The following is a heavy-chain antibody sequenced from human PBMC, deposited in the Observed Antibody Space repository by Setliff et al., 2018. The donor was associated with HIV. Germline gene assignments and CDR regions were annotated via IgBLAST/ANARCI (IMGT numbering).Heavy chain of an antibody. Sequence: ASVKVSCKASGYTFSNYVMHWVRQAPGQGLEWMGIINPTGGRASYAQKFQGRISITWDSSGNTLFLELGPLRSDDSATYYCVRAFDQDFHNWGQGTVVTVSS. D-gene: IGHD3-9*01. V-gene: IGHV1-46*01. CDR3: VRAFDQDFHN. CDR2: INPTGGRA. CDR1: GYTFSNYV. J-gene: IGHJ1*01.